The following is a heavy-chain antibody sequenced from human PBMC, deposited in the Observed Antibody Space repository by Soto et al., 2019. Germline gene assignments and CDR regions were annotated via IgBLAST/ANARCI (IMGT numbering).Heavy chain of an antibody. V-gene: IGHV1-18*04. CDR3: ARVDYYDSSGYYGY. J-gene: IGHJ4*02. CDR2: ISSYNGNT. CDR1: GYTFTIYG. Sequence: QVQLVQSGAEVKKPGASVKVSCKASGYTFTIYGISWVRQAPGQGLEWMGWISSYNGNTDYAQNLQDRVTMTTDTSTSSVYMELRSLRSDDTAVYYSARVDYYDSSGYYGYRGQGTLITVTS. D-gene: IGHD3-22*01.